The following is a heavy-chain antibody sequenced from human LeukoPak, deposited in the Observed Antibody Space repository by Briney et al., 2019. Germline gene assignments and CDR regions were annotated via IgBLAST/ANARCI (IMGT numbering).Heavy chain of an antibody. CDR1: GYTFTSYA. CDR2: INTNTGNP. D-gene: IGHD1-20*01. Sequence: ASVKVSCNASGYTFTSYAMNWVRQAPGQGLEWMGWINTNTGNPTYAQGFTGRFVFSLDTSVSTAYLQISSLKAEDTAVYYCASSGADNWNDDYYYMDVWGKGTTVTVSS. J-gene: IGHJ6*03. CDR3: ASSGADNWNDDYYYMDV. V-gene: IGHV7-4-1*02.